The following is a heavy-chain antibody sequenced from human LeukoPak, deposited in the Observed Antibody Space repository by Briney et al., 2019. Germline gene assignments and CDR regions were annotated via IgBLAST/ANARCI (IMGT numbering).Heavy chain of an antibody. CDR1: GFTVSSNY. D-gene: IGHD3-10*01. Sequence: PGGSLRLSCAASGFTVSSNYMSWVREAPGKGLEWVSVIYSGGSTYYADSVKGRFTISRDNSKNTLYLQMNSLRAEDTAVYYCAKAGGYYYGSGSRTPLDPWGQGTLVTVSS. CDR3: AKAGGYYYGSGSRTPLDP. J-gene: IGHJ5*02. CDR2: IYSGGST. V-gene: IGHV3-53*01.